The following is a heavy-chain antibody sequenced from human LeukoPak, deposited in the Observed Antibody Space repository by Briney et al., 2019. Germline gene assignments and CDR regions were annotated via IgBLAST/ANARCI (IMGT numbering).Heavy chain of an antibody. J-gene: IGHJ6*03. CDR3: ARRMATYYYYYMDV. CDR2: IYYSGST. D-gene: IGHD5-24*01. CDR1: GVSISSSSYY. Sequence: SETLSLTCTVSGVSISSSSYYWGWIRQPPGKGLEWIGSIYYSGSTYYNPSLKSRVTISVDTTKNQFSLKLSSVTAADTAVYYCARRMATYYYYYMDVWGKGTTVTISS. V-gene: IGHV4-39*07.